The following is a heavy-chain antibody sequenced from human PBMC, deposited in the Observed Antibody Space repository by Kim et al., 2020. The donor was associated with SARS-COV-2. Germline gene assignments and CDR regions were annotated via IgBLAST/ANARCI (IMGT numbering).Heavy chain of an antibody. J-gene: IGHJ4*02. CDR3: AKEYYTFGNFNYFDY. D-gene: IGHD3-16*01. V-gene: IGHV3-23*01. CDR1: GFTFSNYG. Sequence: GGSLRLSCEASGFTFSNYGMNWVRQAPGKGLEWVSGFTHSGNPNYADSVKGRFTISRDNSKNTLYLQMNSLRAEDTAVYYCAKEYYTFGNFNYFDYWGRGALVTVSS. CDR2: FTHSGNP.